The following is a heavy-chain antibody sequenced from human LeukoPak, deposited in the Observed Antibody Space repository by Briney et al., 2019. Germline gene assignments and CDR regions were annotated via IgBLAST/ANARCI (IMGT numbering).Heavy chain of an antibody. Sequence: ASVKVSCKASGYTFTHYAIHWLRQAPAQSLEWMGWIDAANGNTKYSQKFQGRVTIARDTSASTAYMELSSLRSEDTAVYYCARSTRRDGYNYPQFDYWGQGTLVTVSS. CDR3: ARSTRRDGYNYPQFDY. D-gene: IGHD5-24*01. J-gene: IGHJ4*02. CDR1: GYTFTHYA. V-gene: IGHV1-3*01. CDR2: IDAANGNT.